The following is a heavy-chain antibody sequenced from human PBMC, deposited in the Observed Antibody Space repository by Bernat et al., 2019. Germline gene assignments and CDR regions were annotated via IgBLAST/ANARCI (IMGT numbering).Heavy chain of an antibody. J-gene: IGHJ4*02. V-gene: IGHV3-66*01. Sequence: EVQLVESGGGLVQPGGSLRLSCAAPGFTVSSDYMSWVRQAPGKGLEWVSVISSGGSTYYADSVKGRFTMSRDNSKNTLYLQMNSLRDEDTAVYYCARDFQVGWGQGTLVTVSS. D-gene: IGHD3-3*01. CDR3: ARDFQVG. CDR1: GFTVSSDY. CDR2: ISSGGST.